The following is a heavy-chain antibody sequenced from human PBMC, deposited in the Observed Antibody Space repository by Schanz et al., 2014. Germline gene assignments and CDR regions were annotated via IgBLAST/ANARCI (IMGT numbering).Heavy chain of an antibody. J-gene: IGHJ4*02. CDR3: ARGLIAAAGGAFDY. Sequence: EVQLVESGGGLVKPGGSLRLSCAASGFTFTNYAMSWVRQAPGKGLEWVSVISASGGDTYYADSVKGRFTISRDNSKNTLYLQMNSLRAEDTAVYYCARGLIAAAGGAFDYWGQGTLVTVSS. D-gene: IGHD6-13*01. CDR1: GFTFTNYA. CDR2: ISASGGDT. V-gene: IGHV3-23*04.